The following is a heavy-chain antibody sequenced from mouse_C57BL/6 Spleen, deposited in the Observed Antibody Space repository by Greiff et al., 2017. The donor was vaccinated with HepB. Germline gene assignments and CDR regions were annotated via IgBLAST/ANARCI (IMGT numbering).Heavy chain of an antibody. J-gene: IGHJ1*03. CDR3: TYYYGSSYWYFDV. D-gene: IGHD1-1*01. CDR1: GFNIKDDY. CDR2: IDPENGDT. Sequence: VQLQQSGAELVRPGASVKLSCTASGFNIKDDYMHWVKQRPEQGLEWIGWIDPENGDTEYASEFQGKATITADTSSNTAYLQLSSLTSEDTAVYYCTYYYGSSYWYFDVWGTGTTVTVSS. V-gene: IGHV14-4*01.